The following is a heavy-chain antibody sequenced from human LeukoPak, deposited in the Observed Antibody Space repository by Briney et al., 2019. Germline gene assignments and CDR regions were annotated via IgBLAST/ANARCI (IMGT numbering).Heavy chain of an antibody. CDR3: AKYLRSGSYYDY. CDR1: GFTFSSYW. V-gene: IGHV3-30*18. Sequence: SGGSLRLSCVASGFTFSSYWMHWVRQAPGKGLEWVAVISYDGSKKYYADSVGGRFTISRDNSKNTLHLQMNTLRAEDTAIYYCAKYLRSGSYYDYWGQGTLVTVSS. D-gene: IGHD1-26*01. J-gene: IGHJ4*02. CDR2: ISYDGSKK.